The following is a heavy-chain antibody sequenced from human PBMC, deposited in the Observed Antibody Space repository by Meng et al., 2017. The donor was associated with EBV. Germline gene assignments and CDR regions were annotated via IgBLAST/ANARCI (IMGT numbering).Heavy chain of an antibody. V-gene: IGHV1-46*01. CDR3: VAKFVGGIFDY. CDR1: GDTFTSYY. J-gene: IGHJ4*02. Sequence: QVQLAQSGAEVQTPAASLNVSCNADGDTFTSYYLHWVRQAPGQGLEWMGRIIYGGGKTSYAEVFVGRFITTSATSTSTVCTQLIIPVSEDTAVYYCVAKFVGGIFDYWGQGTLVTVSS. CDR2: IIYGGGKT. D-gene: IGHD4-23*01.